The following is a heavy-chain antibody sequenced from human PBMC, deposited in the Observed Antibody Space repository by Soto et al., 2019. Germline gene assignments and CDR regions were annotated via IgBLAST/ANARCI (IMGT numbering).Heavy chain of an antibody. D-gene: IGHD6-13*01. J-gene: IGHJ4*02. V-gene: IGHV4-59*08. CDR1: GGSISSYY. CDR3: ARGPRTTHSSWYNY. Sequence: QVQLQESGPGLVKPSETLSLTCTVSGGSISSYYWSWIRQPPGRGLEWIGYIYYTGTTSYNPSLKSRVTISVDTSKNQFSLNLSSVTAADTAVYYCARGPRTTHSSWYNYWGQGTLVTVSS. CDR2: IYYTGTT.